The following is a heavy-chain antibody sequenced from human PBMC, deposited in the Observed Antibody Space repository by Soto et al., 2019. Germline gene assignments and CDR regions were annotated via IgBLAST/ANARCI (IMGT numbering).Heavy chain of an antibody. CDR3: ARHRGYYDILTGYYTELNFDY. V-gene: IGHV4-39*01. D-gene: IGHD3-9*01. J-gene: IGHJ4*02. CDR1: GGSISSSSYY. Sequence: QLQLQESGPGLVKPSETLSLTCTVSGGSISSSSYYWGWIRQPPGKGLEGIGSIYYSGSTYYNPYLMSRVIRSVDTSKNQFSLKLSSVTAADTAVYYCARHRGYYDILTGYYTELNFDYWGQGTLVNVSS. CDR2: IYYSGST.